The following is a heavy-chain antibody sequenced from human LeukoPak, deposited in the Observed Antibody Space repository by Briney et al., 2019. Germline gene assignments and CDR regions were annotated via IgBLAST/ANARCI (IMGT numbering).Heavy chain of an antibody. V-gene: IGHV4-59*01. D-gene: IGHD3-16*01. Sequence: SETLSLTCTVSGGSISSYYWSWIRQPPGKGLEWIGYIYYSGSTNYNPSLKSRVTISVDTSKNQFSLKLSSVTAADTAVYYCARYAPYDYALSREGTDAFDIWGQGTMVTVSS. J-gene: IGHJ3*02. CDR1: GGSISSYY. CDR3: ARYAPYDYALSREGTDAFDI. CDR2: IYYSGST.